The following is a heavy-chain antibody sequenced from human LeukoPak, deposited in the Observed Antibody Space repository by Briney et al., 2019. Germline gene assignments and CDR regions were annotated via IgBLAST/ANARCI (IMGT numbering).Heavy chain of an antibody. D-gene: IGHD3-16*01. J-gene: IGHJ4*02. CDR1: GFPFVRSW. Sequence: GGSLRLSCAASGFPFVRSWMHWVRQAPGKGLEWVANIKQDGSETYYVDSVKGRFTISRDNAKNSLFLQMNSLTAEDTAVYYCARKGGTRGPLNYWGQGTLVTVSS. CDR3: ARKGGTRGPLNY. V-gene: IGHV3-7*01. CDR2: IKQDGSET.